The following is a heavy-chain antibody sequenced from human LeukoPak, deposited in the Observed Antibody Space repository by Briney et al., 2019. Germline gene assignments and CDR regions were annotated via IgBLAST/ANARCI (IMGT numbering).Heavy chain of an antibody. CDR1: GYTFTYYY. Sequence: GASVKLSCSSSGYTFTYYYIHWVRQAPGQGLELMGWINPKSGGTNYAQKFPVRGTMTRDTSISTAYMELNRLRSDDTAMYYCARDRVDSSAWYVWGWGQGTLVTVSS. CDR3: ARDRVDSSAWYVWG. CDR2: INPKSGGT. D-gene: IGHD6-19*01. J-gene: IGHJ4*02. V-gene: IGHV1-2*02.